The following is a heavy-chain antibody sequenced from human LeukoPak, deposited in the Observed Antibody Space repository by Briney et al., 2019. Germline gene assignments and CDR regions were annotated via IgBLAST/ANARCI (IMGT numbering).Heavy chain of an antibody. J-gene: IGHJ4*02. CDR1: GFSISVVT. V-gene: IGHV3-73*01. CDR2: IRSKANSYAT. D-gene: IGHD3-22*01. CDR3: AVHVQGCDRRGYAYY. Sequence: PGGSLRLSCAPSGFSISVVTLHSVGQASGKGLEWVGRIRSKANSYATTYAASMKGRFTISRDDSKSTAYLQMNSLETQDTAEYYGAVHVQGCDRRGYAYYWGQGTLVTVSS.